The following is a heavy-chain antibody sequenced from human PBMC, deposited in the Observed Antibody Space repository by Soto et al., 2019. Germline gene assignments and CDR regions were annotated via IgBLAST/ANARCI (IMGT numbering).Heavy chain of an antibody. CDR1: GFTFGSYA. J-gene: IGHJ6*02. CDR3: AKPISRNTWRDGLDV. D-gene: IGHD3-3*02. Sequence: GGSLRLSCAASGFTFGSYAMTWVRQAPGKGLEWVSSISSSAGSTLYADSVKGRFTMSRDNSKSTLYLQMNSLSAADTALYYCAKPISRNTWRDGLDVWGQGTTVTVSS. V-gene: IGHV3-23*01. CDR2: ISSSAGST.